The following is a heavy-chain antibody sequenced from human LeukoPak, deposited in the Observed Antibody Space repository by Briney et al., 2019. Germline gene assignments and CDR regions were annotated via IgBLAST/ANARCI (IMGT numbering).Heavy chain of an antibody. CDR1: GFTFDDYT. Sequence: GGSLRLSCAASGFTFDDYTMHWVRQAPGKGLEWVSLIRWDGGSTYYADSVKGRFTISRDNSKNSLYLQMDSLRTEDTALYFCAKDFSADWLQFSHMGVWGKGTTVTVSS. CDR3: AKDFSADWLQFSHMGV. V-gene: IGHV3-43*01. D-gene: IGHD3-9*01. CDR2: IRWDGGST. J-gene: IGHJ6*03.